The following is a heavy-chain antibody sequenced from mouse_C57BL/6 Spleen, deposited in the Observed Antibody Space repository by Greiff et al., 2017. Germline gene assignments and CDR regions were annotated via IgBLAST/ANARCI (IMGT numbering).Heavy chain of an antibody. CDR1: GYTFTSYW. Sequence: VQLQQPGAELVKPGASVKLSCKASGYTFTSYWMHWVKQRPGRGLEWIGRIDPNGGGTKYNEKFKSKATLTVDKPSSTAYMQLSSLTSADAAVYDCAREGNYSFAYWGQGTLLTVSA. J-gene: IGHJ3*01. V-gene: IGHV1-72*01. CDR2: IDPNGGGT. D-gene: IGHD2-1*01. CDR3: AREGNYSFAY.